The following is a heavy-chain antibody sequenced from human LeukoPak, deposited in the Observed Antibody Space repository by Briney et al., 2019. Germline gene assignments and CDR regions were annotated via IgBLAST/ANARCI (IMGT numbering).Heavy chain of an antibody. CDR1: GGSFSGYY. Sequence: SETLSLTCAVYGGSFSGYYWSWIRQPPGKGLEWIGSIYHTGSTYYNPSLKSRLTISIDTSKNLFSLKLSSVTAADTAVYYCARAAYYGGYAFDYWGQGTLVTVSS. V-gene: IGHV4-34*01. J-gene: IGHJ4*02. D-gene: IGHD5-12*01. CDR3: ARAAYYGGYAFDY. CDR2: IYHTGST.